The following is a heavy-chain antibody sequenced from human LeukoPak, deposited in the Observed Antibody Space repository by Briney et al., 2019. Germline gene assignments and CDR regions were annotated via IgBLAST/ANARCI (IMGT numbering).Heavy chain of an antibody. CDR3: AVRDLASSGWYVDY. D-gene: IGHD6-19*01. V-gene: IGHV1-18*01. CDR2: ISAYNGNT. J-gene: IGHJ4*02. CDR1: GYTFTSYG. Sequence: GASVKVSCKACGYTFTSYGISWVRQAPGQGLEWMGWISAYNGNTNYAQKLQGRVTMTTDTSTSTAYMELMSLRSDDTAVYYCAVRDLASSGWYVDYWGQGTLVTVSS.